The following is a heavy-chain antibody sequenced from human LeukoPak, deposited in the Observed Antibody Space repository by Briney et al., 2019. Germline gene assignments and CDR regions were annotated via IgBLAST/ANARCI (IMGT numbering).Heavy chain of an antibody. D-gene: IGHD1-14*01. Sequence: GRSLRLSCAASGFTFSSYAMHWVRQTPGKGLEWVAVISYDGSNKYYADSVKGRFTISRDNSKNTLYLQMNSLRAEDTAVYYCARNHDAFDIWGQGTMVTVSS. CDR3: ARNHDAFDI. V-gene: IGHV3-30*04. J-gene: IGHJ3*02. CDR2: ISYDGSNK. CDR1: GFTFSSYA.